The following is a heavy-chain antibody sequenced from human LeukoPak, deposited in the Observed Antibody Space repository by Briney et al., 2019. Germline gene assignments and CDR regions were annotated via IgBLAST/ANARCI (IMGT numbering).Heavy chain of an antibody. CDR3: ARLRAVLLLVYYYYMDV. V-gene: IGHV4-59*04. Sequence: SETLSLTCTVSGGSISSYYWSWIRQPPGKGLEWIGSIYYSGSTYYNPSLKSRVTMSVDTSKNQFSLKLSSVTAADTAVYYCARLRAVLLLVYYYYMDVWGKGTTVTVSS. CDR1: GGSISSYY. CDR2: IYYSGST. D-gene: IGHD2-15*01. J-gene: IGHJ6*03.